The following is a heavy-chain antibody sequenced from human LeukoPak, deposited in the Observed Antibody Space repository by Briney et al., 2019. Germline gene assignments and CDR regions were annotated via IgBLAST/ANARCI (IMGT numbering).Heavy chain of an antibody. Sequence: GGSLRLSCSASGFTFDDYAMHWVRQAPGKGLEWVVNIKPDGSEKYYLDSVKGRFTISRDNAKNSLYLQMNSLRAEDTALYYCARDTVGVTDYWGQGTLVTVSS. D-gene: IGHD1-26*01. CDR3: ARDTVGVTDY. CDR1: GFTFDDYA. CDR2: IKPDGSEK. V-gene: IGHV3-7*01. J-gene: IGHJ4*02.